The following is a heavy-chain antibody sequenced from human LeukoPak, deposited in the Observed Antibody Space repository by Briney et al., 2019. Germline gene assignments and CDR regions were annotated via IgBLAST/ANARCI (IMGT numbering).Heavy chain of an antibody. CDR3: ARVRLSSGGNIYFDY. D-gene: IGHD6-19*01. V-gene: IGHV3-48*03. J-gene: IGHJ4*02. CDR1: GFTLGSYE. CDR2: IGGGSTI. Sequence: PGGSLRLSCAASGFTLGSYEMNWVRQAPGKGLEWVSYIGGGSTIYYADSVKGRFTISRDNVKNSLYLQMNSLRAEDTAVYYCARVRLSSGGNIYFDYWGQGTLVTVSS.